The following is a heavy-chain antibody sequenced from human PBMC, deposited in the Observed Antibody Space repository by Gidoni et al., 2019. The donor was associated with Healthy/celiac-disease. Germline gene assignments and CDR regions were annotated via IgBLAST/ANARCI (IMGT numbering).Heavy chain of an antibody. Sequence: QVQLQESGPGLVKPSETLSRTCTVSGGSISSYYWSWVRQPPGKGLEWIGYIYYSGSTNYNPSLKSRVTISVDTSKNQFSLKLSSVTAADTAVYYCARVRGVTGGWFDPWGQGTLVTVSS. CDR1: GGSISSYY. D-gene: IGHD3-10*01. V-gene: IGHV4-59*01. J-gene: IGHJ5*02. CDR3: ARVRGVTGGWFDP. CDR2: IYYSGST.